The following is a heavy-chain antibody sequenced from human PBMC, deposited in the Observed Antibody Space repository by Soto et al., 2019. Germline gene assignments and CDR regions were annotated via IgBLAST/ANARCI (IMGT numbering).Heavy chain of an antibody. Sequence: EVPLVESGGGLAQPGGSLRLSCAASGFTFSSYWMHWVRQAPGKGLVWVSCINSDGSNTTYADSVKGRFTISRDNAKNTLYLQMNSLRAEDTAVYYCARARGLGTDYWGQGTLVTVSS. CDR2: INSDGSNT. CDR3: ARARGLGTDY. V-gene: IGHV3-74*01. J-gene: IGHJ4*02. CDR1: GFTFSSYW. D-gene: IGHD6-19*01.